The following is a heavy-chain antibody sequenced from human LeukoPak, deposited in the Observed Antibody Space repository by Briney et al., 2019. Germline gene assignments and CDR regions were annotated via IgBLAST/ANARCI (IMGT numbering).Heavy chain of an antibody. J-gene: IGHJ4*02. CDR2: ISAYNGNT. V-gene: IGHV1-18*01. CDR1: GYTFTSYG. CDR3: ATTVVRSQLLTIWGEYYFDY. D-gene: IGHD2-2*01. Sequence: ASVKVSCKASGYTFTSYGISWVRQAPGQGLEWMGWISAYNGNTNYAQKLQGRVTMTTDTSTSTAYMELRSPRSDDTAVYYCATTVVRSQLLTIWGEYYFDYWGRGTLVTVSS.